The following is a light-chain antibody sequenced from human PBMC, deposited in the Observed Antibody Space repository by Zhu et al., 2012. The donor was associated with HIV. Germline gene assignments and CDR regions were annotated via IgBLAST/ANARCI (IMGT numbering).Light chain of an antibody. CDR3: QQYSTIPNT. J-gene: IGKJ2*01. Sequence: LLYAASRLKSGVPSRFLGSGSGTDYNLTISSLQPEDSASYYCQQYSTIPNTFGQGTKLEIK. V-gene: IGKV1-NL1*01. CDR2: AAS.